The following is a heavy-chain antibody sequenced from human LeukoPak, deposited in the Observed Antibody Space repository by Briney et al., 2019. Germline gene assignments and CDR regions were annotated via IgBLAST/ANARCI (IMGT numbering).Heavy chain of an antibody. CDR3: ARVSGLDTREDYYGMDV. Sequence: GASVKVSCKVSGYTLTELSMHWVRQAPGQGLEWMGWINPNSGGTNYAQKFQGRVTMTRDTSISTAYMELRRDDTAVYYCARVSGLDTREDYYGMDVWGQGTTVTVSS. CDR1: GYTLTELS. D-gene: IGHD5-18*01. CDR2: INPNSGGT. J-gene: IGHJ6*02. V-gene: IGHV1-2*02.